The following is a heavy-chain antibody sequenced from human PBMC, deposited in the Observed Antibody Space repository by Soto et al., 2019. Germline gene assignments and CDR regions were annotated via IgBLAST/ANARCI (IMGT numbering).Heavy chain of an antibody. D-gene: IGHD3-16*02. J-gene: IGHJ4*02. CDR2: INHSGST. Sequence: SETLSLTCAVYGGSFSGYSWSWIRQPPGKGLEWIGEINHSGSTNYNPSLKSRVTISVDTSKNQFSLKLSSVTAADTAVYYCARGFGGVIVLDYWGQGTLVTVSS. V-gene: IGHV4-34*01. CDR3: ARGFGGVIVLDY. CDR1: GGSFSGYS.